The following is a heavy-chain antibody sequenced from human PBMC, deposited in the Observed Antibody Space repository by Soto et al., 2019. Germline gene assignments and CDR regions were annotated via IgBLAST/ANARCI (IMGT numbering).Heavy chain of an antibody. J-gene: IGHJ4*02. CDR3: ARVQSGYDSVY. V-gene: IGHV1-18*01. CDR2: ISAYNGNT. CDR1: GYTFTSYG. Sequence: QVQLVQSGAEVKKPGASVKVSCKASGYTFTSYGIDWVRQAHGQGLEWMGWISAYNGNTHYAQKLQGRVTMTTDTSKSTAYMELRSLRADDTAGYYCARVQSGYDSVYWGQGTLVTVSS. D-gene: IGHD5-12*01.